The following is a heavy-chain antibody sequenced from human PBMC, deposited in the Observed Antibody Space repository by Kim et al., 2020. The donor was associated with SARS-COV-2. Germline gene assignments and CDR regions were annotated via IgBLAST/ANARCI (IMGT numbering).Heavy chain of an antibody. CDR3: AREGQIAAAGSMDYYYGMDV. J-gene: IGHJ6*02. D-gene: IGHD6-13*01. Sequence: GQFTISRDKSKNTLYLQMNSLRAEDTAVYYCAREGQIAAAGSMDYYYGMDVWGQGTTVTVSS. V-gene: IGHV3-30*07.